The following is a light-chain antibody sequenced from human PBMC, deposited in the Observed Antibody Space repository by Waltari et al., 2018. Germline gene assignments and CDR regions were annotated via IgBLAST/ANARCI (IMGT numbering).Light chain of an antibody. CDR2: DVS. V-gene: IGLV2-11*01. CDR3: CSYAGRYTWV. CDR1: SSDVGGYNY. Sequence: QSALTQPRSVSGSPGQSVTISCTGTSSDVGGYNYVSWFQQHPGKAPKLMIHDVSKQPSWVPDRVSCSKAGNTASLTISGLQADDETDYYCCSYAGRYTWVFGGGTKLTVL. J-gene: IGLJ3*02.